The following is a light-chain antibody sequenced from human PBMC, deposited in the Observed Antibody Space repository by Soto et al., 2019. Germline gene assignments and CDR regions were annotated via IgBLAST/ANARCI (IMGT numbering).Light chain of an antibody. J-gene: IGKJ3*01. V-gene: IGKV1-33*01. CDR3: QQYDNLPLT. CDR2: DAS. Sequence: DIQMTQTPSSLSASVGDRVTITCQASQDINNCLNWYHQKPGKAPKLLIYDASNLETGVPSRFSGSGSGTHFTFTISSLQPEDTATYYCQQYDNLPLTFGPGTEVEI. CDR1: QDINNC.